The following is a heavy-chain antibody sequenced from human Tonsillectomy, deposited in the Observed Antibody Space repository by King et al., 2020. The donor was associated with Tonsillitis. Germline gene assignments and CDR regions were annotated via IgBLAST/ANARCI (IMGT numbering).Heavy chain of an antibody. D-gene: IGHD2-15*01. Sequence: VQLQQWGAGLLKPSETLSLTCAVNGGPFSGYYWSWIRQTPGKGLEWVGEINHSGGTKYNPSLKSRAAISVDTSKNQVSLKLSSATAADTAVYYCATSVVVVVANTGAFDTWGQGTMVSVSS. J-gene: IGHJ3*02. CDR2: INHSGGT. CDR3: ATSVVVVVANTGAFDT. V-gene: IGHV4-34*01. CDR1: GGPFSGYY.